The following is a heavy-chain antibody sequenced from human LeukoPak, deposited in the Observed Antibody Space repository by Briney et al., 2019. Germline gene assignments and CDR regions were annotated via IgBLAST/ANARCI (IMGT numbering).Heavy chain of an antibody. D-gene: IGHD4-17*01. CDR3: ARDHGDYGDAFDI. CDR1: GDTFSSYA. J-gene: IGHJ3*02. V-gene: IGHV1-69*13. CDR2: IIPIFGTA. Sequence: GASVKVSCKASGDTFSSYAISWVRQAPGQGLEWMGGIIPIFGTANYAQKFQGRVTITADESTSTAYMELSSLRSEDTAVYYCARDHGDYGDAFDIWGQGTMVTVSS.